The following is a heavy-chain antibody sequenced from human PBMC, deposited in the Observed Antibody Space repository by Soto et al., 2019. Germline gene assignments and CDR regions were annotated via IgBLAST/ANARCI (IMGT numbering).Heavy chain of an antibody. Sequence: NPGGSLRLSCAASGFTFSDYYMSWIRQAPGKGLEWVSYISSSSSYTNYADSVKGRFTISRDNAKNSLYLQMNSLRAEDTAVYYCASSTMIVSWGAFDIWGQGTMVTVSS. D-gene: IGHD3-22*01. V-gene: IGHV3-11*06. J-gene: IGHJ3*02. CDR2: ISSSSSYT. CDR1: GFTFSDYY. CDR3: ASSTMIVSWGAFDI.